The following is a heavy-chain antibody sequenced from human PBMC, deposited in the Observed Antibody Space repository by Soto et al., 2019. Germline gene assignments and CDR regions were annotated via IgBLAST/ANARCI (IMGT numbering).Heavy chain of an antibody. D-gene: IGHD6-13*01. CDR1: GYTFTGYG. Sequence: ASVKVSCKASGYTFTGYGISWVRQAPGQGLEWMGWISAYNGNTNYAQKLQGRVTMTTDTSTSTAYMELRSLRSDDTAVYYCASCRLGWYENNWFDPWGQGTLVTVSS. CDR3: ASCRLGWYENNWFDP. CDR2: ISAYNGNT. V-gene: IGHV1-18*01. J-gene: IGHJ5*02.